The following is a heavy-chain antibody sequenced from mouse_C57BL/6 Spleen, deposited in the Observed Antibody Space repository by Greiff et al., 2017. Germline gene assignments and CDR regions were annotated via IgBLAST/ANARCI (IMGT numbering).Heavy chain of an antibody. CDR1: GYTFTDYE. V-gene: IGHV1-15*01. CDR2: IDPETGGT. D-gene: IGHD1-1*01. CDR3: TRWGTTGGFAY. Sequence: VQLQQSGAELVRPGASVTLSCKASGYTFTDYEMHWVKQTPVHGLEWIGAIDPETGGTAYNQKFKGKAILTVDKSSSTAYMELRSLTSEDSAVYYSTRWGTTGGFAYWGQGTLVTVSA. J-gene: IGHJ3*01.